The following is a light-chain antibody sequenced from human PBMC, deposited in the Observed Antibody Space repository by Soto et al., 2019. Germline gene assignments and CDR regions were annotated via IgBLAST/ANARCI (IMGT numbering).Light chain of an antibody. V-gene: IGKV1-9*01. CDR2: DAS. J-gene: IGKJ5*01. CDR3: QQYSSSPPIT. Sequence: IQLTRSPSAVSASGLDRGTVSCRASEDISSYLAWYQQKPGKAPKLLVYDASTLQSGVPSRFSGSGSGTDFTLTISRLEPEDFAAYYCQQYSSSPPITFGQGTRLEIK. CDR1: EDISSY.